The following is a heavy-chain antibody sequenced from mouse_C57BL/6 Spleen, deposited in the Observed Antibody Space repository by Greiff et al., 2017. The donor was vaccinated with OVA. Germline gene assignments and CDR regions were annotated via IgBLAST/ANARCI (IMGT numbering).Heavy chain of an antibody. V-gene: IGHV1-18*01. CDR1: GYTFTDYN. CDR3: ARRGLRGYYYAMDY. Sequence: EVKLQQSGPELVKPGASVKIPCKASGYTFTDYNMDWVKQSHGKSLEWIGDINPNNGGTIYNQKFKGKATLTVDKSSSTAYMELRSLTSEDTAVYYCARRGLRGYYYAMDYWGQGTSVTVSS. D-gene: IGHD2-2*01. J-gene: IGHJ4*01. CDR2: INPNNGGT.